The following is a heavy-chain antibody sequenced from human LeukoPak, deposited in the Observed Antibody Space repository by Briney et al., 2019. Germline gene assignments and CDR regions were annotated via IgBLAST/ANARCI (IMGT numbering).Heavy chain of an antibody. V-gene: IGHV3-33*06. J-gene: IGHJ4*02. CDR3: AKDAQRGFDYSNSLEY. CDR2: IWSDGTEK. CDR1: GFTYSHFG. D-gene: IGHD4-11*01. Sequence: PTGGSLRLSCAGSGFTYSHFGMHWVRQAPGKGLERVAVIWSDGTEKYYGDAVKGRFTISRDNSRNTVYLQMNNLRDDDTAVYYCAKDAQRGFDYSNSLEYCGQGTLVIVSS.